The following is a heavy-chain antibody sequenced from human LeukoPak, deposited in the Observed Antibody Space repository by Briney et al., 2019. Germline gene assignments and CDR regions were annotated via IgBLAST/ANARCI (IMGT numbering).Heavy chain of an antibody. Sequence: SETLSLTCAVYGGSFSGYYWSWIRQPPGKGLEWIGEINHSGSTNYNPSLKSRVTISVDTSKNQFSLKLSSVTGADTAVYYCARGGRFLEWFRPRDYYYYMDVWGKGTTVTVSS. J-gene: IGHJ6*03. D-gene: IGHD3-3*01. V-gene: IGHV4-34*01. CDR1: GGSFSGYY. CDR2: INHSGST. CDR3: ARGGRFLEWFRPRDYYYYMDV.